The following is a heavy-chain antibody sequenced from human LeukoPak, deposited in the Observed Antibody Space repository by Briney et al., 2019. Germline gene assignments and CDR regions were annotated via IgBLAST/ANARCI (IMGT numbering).Heavy chain of an antibody. V-gene: IGHV1-2*02. Sequence: GASVKVSCKASGYTFTSYGISWVRQAPGQGLEWMGWINPNSGGTNYAQKFQGRVTMTRDTSISTAYMELSRLRSDDTAVYYCASAAQQQLVQDYYYYMDVWGKGTTVTVSS. J-gene: IGHJ6*03. CDR3: ASAAQQQLVQDYYYYMDV. CDR1: GYTFTSYG. D-gene: IGHD6-13*01. CDR2: INPNSGGT.